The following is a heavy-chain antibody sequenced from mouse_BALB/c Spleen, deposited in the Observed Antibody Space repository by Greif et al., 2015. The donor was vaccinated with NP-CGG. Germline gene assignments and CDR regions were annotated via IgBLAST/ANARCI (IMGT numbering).Heavy chain of an antibody. V-gene: IGHV14-3*02. Sequence: VQLQQSGAELVKPGASVKLSCTASGFTIKDTYMHWVKQRPEQGLEWIGRIAPANGDIKYDPKFQGKATITVDTSSNTAYLHLCSLTSEDTAVYYGANAYYRSLGFAYGGQGTLVPVSA. CDR2: IAPANGDI. CDR3: ANAYYRSLGFAY. J-gene: IGHJ3*01. D-gene: IGHD2-14*01. CDR1: GFTIKDTY.